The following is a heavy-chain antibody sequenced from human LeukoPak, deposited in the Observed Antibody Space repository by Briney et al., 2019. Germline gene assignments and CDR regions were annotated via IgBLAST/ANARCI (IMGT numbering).Heavy chain of an antibody. CDR3: ARGSVRGKFDP. D-gene: IGHD3-10*01. CDR1: GGSISSSSYY. J-gene: IGHJ5*02. Sequence: PSETLSLTCTVSGGSISSSSYYWGWIRQPPGKGLEWIGSIYYSGSTYYNPSLKSRVTISVDTSKNQFSLKLSSVTAADTAVYSCARGSVRGKFDPWGQGTLVTVSS. V-gene: IGHV4-39*01. CDR2: IYYSGST.